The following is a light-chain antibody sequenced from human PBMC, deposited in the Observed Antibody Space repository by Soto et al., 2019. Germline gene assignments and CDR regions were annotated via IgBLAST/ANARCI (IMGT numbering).Light chain of an antibody. Sequence: QSVLTQPASVSGSPGQSITISCTGTSSDIGSYDYVSWYQQHPGKAPNLIIYEVTDRPSGVSNRFSGSKSGNTASLTISGXQAEDEADYYCSSFTSTSTRLFGSGTKVTVL. CDR2: EVT. J-gene: IGLJ1*01. V-gene: IGLV2-14*01. CDR1: SSDIGSYDY. CDR3: SSFTSTSTRL.